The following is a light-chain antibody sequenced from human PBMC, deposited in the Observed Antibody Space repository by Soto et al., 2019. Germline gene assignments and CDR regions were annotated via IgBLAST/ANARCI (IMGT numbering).Light chain of an antibody. J-gene: IGKJ1*01. CDR2: GTS. CDR1: QSVSSN. Sequence: EIVMTQSPATLSVSPGERATLSCRASQSVSSNLAWYQQKPGQAPGLLLYGTSTRATGIPARFSGSRSGTEFTLTISSLQSEDFAVYYCQHYNTWPRTFGQGTKVEIK. CDR3: QHYNTWPRT. V-gene: IGKV3-15*01.